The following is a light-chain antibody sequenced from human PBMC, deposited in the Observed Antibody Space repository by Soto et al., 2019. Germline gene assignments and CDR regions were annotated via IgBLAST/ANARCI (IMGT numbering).Light chain of an antibody. CDR2: GAS. J-gene: IGKJ4*01. CDR1: QSVGSN. Sequence: IVLTQSPGTLSLSPGERATLSCRASQSVGSNYLAWYQQKPGQAPRLLIYGASTRATGIPARFSGSGSGTEFTLTISSLQSEDFAVYYCQQYNNWPQTFGGGTKVDIK. V-gene: IGKV3-15*01. CDR3: QQYNNWPQT.